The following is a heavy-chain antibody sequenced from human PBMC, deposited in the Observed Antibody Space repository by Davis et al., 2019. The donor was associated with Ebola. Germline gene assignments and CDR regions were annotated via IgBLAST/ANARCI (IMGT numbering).Heavy chain of an antibody. CDR1: GESFSGYY. V-gene: IGHV4-34*01. J-gene: IGHJ4*02. CDR2: VNDGGGG. Sequence: MPSDTLSLTFAVHGESFSGYYWSWIRQSPEKGLEWIGEVNDGGGGTYNPSLKSRVTISIDKLRNQFSLKLNSVTAADTAVYYCARVGLSSGWTFDSWGQGTLVIVSS. CDR3: ARVGLSSGWTFDS. D-gene: IGHD6-19*01.